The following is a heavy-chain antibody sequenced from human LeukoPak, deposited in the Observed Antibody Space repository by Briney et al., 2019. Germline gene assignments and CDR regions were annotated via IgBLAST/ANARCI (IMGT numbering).Heavy chain of an antibody. V-gene: IGHV4-59*01. D-gene: IGHD2/OR15-2a*01. J-gene: IGHJ4*02. CDR1: GXSISSYY. CDR3: ARGFLYYFDY. CDR2: IYYSGST. Sequence: PSETLSLTCTVSGXSISSYYWSWIRQPPGKGLEWIGYIYYSGSTNYDPSLKSRVTISVDTSKNQFSLKLSSVTAADTAVYYCARGFLYYFDYWGQGTLVTVSS.